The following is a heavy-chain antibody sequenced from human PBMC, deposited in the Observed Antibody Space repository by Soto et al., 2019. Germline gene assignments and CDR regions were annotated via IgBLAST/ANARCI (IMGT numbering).Heavy chain of an antibody. CDR3: ARHCPVSRSLSPEYCYGMDV. CDR1: GYSFTSYW. D-gene: IGHD6-13*01. Sequence: PGESLKISCKGAGYSFTSYWISWVRQMPGKGLEWMGRIDPSDSYTNYSPSFQGHVTISADKSISTAYLQWSSLKASDTAMYYCARHCPVSRSLSPEYCYGMDVWGQGTTVTVYS. CDR2: IDPSDSYT. V-gene: IGHV5-10-1*01. J-gene: IGHJ6*01.